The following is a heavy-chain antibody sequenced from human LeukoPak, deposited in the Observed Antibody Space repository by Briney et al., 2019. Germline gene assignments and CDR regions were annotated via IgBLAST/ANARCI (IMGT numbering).Heavy chain of an antibody. D-gene: IGHD3-9*01. CDR2: IYYSGST. CDR3: AREGKEENRAPLRYFDPTLHTSDP. J-gene: IGHJ5*02. Sequence: PSETLSLTCTVSGGSISSSSYYWGWIRQPPGKGLEWIGSIYYSGSTYYNPSLKSRVTISVDTSKNQFSLKLSSVTAADTAVYYCAREGKEENRAPLRYFDPTLHTSDPWGQGTLVTVSS. V-gene: IGHV4-39*07. CDR1: GGSISSSSYY.